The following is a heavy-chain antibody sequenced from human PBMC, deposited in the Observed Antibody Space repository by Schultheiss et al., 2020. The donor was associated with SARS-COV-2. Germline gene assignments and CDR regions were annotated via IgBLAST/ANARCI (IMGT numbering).Heavy chain of an antibody. CDR2: IYYSGST. CDR1: GGSISSYY. CDR3: ARDYYGSGSYLDY. Sequence: SETLSLTCTVSGGSISSYYWSWIRQPPGKGLEWIGYIYYSGSTNYNPSLKSRVTISVDTSKNQFSLKLSSVTAADTAVYYCARDYYGSGSYLDYWGQGTLVTVSS. J-gene: IGHJ4*02. V-gene: IGHV4-59*01. D-gene: IGHD3-10*01.